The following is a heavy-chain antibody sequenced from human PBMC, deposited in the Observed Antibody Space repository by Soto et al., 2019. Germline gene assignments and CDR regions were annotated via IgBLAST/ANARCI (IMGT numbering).Heavy chain of an antibody. V-gene: IGHV4-4*02. Sequence: PSETLSLTCAVSSGSISSSNWWSWVRQPPGKGLEWIGEIYHSGSTNYNPSLKSRVTISVDKSKNQFSLKLSSVTAADTAVYYWARGGHGDYGHYYYYYYMDVWGKGTTVTVSS. D-gene: IGHD4-17*01. CDR1: SGSISSSNW. CDR3: ARGGHGDYGHYYYYYYMDV. CDR2: IYHSGST. J-gene: IGHJ6*03.